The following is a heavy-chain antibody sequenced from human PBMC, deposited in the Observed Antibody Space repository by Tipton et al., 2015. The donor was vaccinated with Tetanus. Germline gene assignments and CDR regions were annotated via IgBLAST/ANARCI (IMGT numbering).Heavy chain of an antibody. D-gene: IGHD1-26*01. J-gene: IGHJ5*02. V-gene: IGHV4-4*02. CDR3: VRSCGSYLMDS. CDR1: GGSICINNW. CDR2: IYNCGTT. Sequence: GLVKPSGTLSLTCDVSGGSICINNWWSWVRQSPGKGLEWIGEIYNCGTTNYNPSLKSRVTLSLDKSKNQLYLRLTSVTAADTATYFCVRSCGSYLMDSWGPGTLVTVSS.